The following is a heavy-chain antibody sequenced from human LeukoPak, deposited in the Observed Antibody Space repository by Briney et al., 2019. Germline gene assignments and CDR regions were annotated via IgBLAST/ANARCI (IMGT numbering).Heavy chain of an antibody. CDR2: IQYDGSNK. CDR1: GFTFRSDG. Sequence: GGSLRLSCAAFGFTFRSDGMHWVRQAPGKGLEWMAFIQYDGSNKYYADSVKGRFTISRDNSKNTLDLQMDSLRPEDTAVYYCARWIGAAGIEYHYYMDVWGRGTTVTVSS. CDR3: ARWIGAAGIEYHYYMDV. D-gene: IGHD6-13*01. V-gene: IGHV3-30*02. J-gene: IGHJ6*03.